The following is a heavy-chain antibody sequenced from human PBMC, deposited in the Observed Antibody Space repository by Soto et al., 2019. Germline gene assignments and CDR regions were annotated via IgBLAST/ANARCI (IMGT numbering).Heavy chain of an antibody. J-gene: IGHJ4*02. V-gene: IGHV3-9*01. CDR1: GFTFGDYA. D-gene: IGHD3-3*02. CDR2: INWNGERA. CDR3: AKAGCSATNCHFWALES. Sequence: GGSLRLSCVGSGFTFGDYAMHWVRQVPGKGLEWVSYINWNGERADYADSVKGRFIISRDNAKNSLHLQMNTLKTDDTALYYCAKAGCSATNCHFWALESWGQGTLVTVST.